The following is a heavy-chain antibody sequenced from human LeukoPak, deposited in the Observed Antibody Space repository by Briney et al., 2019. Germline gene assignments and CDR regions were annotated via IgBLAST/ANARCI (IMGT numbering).Heavy chain of an antibody. V-gene: IGHV1-18*01. CDR3: ARKGTSGWVGFEI. CDR1: GYTFTSYG. J-gene: IGHJ3*02. CDR2: ITTHNGNT. D-gene: IGHD6-19*01. Sequence: ASVKVSCKASGYTFTSYGISWVRQAPGQGLEWMGWITTHNGNTRYAQKVQGRVTMTTDTSTSIAYMELRSLTSDDTAVYYCARKGTSGWVGFEIWDQGTMVTVSS.